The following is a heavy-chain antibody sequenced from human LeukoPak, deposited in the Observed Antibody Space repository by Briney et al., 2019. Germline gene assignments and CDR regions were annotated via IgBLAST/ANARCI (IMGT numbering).Heavy chain of an antibody. V-gene: IGHV4-34*01. CDR3: ARKSGDYGDFGFDP. D-gene: IGHD4-17*01. J-gene: IGHJ5*02. Sequence: SETLSLTCAVYGGSFSGYYWSWIRQPPGKGLEWIGEINHSGSTNCNPSLKSRVTISVDTSKNQFSLKLSSVTAADTAVYYCARKSGDYGDFGFDPWGQGTLVTVSS. CDR1: GGSFSGYY. CDR2: INHSGST.